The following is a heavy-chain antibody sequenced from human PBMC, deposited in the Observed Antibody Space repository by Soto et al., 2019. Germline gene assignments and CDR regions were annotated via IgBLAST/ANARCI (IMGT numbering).Heavy chain of an antibody. J-gene: IGHJ4*02. CDR1: WFPFCSYS. Sequence: GGSLRLCCSTPWFPFCSYSLRRVPPGSRKGLEWVSAISGSGGTTYYADSVKGRFTISRDNSKNTLYLQMNSLRAEDTAVYYCAKFSSSSYYDSSGYHWGQGTLVTVSS. CDR2: ISGSGGTT. CDR3: AKFSSSSYYDSSGYH. D-gene: IGHD3-22*01. V-gene: IGHV3-23*01.